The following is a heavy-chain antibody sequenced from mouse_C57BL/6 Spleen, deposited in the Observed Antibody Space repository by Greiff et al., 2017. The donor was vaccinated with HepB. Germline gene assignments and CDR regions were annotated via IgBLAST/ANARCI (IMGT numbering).Heavy chain of an antibody. CDR1: GYAFSSSW. CDR2: IYPGDGDT. Sequence: VQLQESGPELVKPGASVKISCKASGYAFSSSWMNWVKQRPGKGLEWIGRIYPGDGDTNYNGKFKGKATLTADKSSSTAYMQLSSLTSEDSAVYFCATSYDEAMDYWGQGTSVTVSS. J-gene: IGHJ4*01. CDR3: ATSYDEAMDY. V-gene: IGHV1-82*01. D-gene: IGHD2-12*01.